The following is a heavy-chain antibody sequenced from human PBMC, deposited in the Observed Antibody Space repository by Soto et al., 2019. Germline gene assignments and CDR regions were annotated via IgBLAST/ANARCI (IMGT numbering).Heavy chain of an antibody. CDR2: IYTSGST. D-gene: IGHD3-3*01. Sequence: PSETLSLTCTVSGGSISSYYWSWIRQPAGKGLEWIGRIYTSGSTNYNPSLKSRVTTSVDTSKNQFSLKLSSVTAADTAVYYCAATYYDFWSGYPPYYYGMDVWGQGTTVTVSS. CDR3: AATYYDFWSGYPPYYYGMDV. J-gene: IGHJ6*02. CDR1: GGSISSYY. V-gene: IGHV4-4*07.